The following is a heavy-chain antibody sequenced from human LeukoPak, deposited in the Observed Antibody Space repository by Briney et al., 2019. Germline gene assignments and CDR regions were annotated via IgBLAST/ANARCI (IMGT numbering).Heavy chain of an antibody. V-gene: IGHV4-61*01. CDR2: IYYSGSA. D-gene: IGHD3-10*01. CDR1: GGSVISVSYY. J-gene: IGHJ5*02. Sequence: SETLSLTCTVTGGSVISVSYYWIWNRQPPGNGLEWIRHIYYSGSAKHNTSLKNRVTISVDTSKNQFSLKLTSVTAADTAVYYCARGFGDWGLSWFDPWGQGTLVTVSS. CDR3: ARGFGDWGLSWFDP.